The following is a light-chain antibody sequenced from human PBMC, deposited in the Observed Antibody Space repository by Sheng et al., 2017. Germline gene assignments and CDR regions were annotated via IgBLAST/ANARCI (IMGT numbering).Light chain of an antibody. CDR1: NTAIKS. CDR3: PLCDSRSCHWV. V-gene: IGLV3-21*02. Sequence: SYVLTQPPSVSVAPGQTARITCGGNNTAIKSVQWHQLKPGQAPXPVVYVDGDRPSGIPERISGSCSGSTATLIISRVEAGDEADSCCPLCDSRSCHWVFGGGTSLTVL. J-gene: IGLJ3*02. CDR2: VDG.